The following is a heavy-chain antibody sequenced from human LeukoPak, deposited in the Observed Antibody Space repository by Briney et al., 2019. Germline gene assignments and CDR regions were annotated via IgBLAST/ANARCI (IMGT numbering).Heavy chain of an antibody. CDR3: AKDFIGYCSSTSCYWHAFDI. D-gene: IGHD2-2*01. V-gene: IGHV3-23*01. CDR2: ISGSGGST. Sequence: SGGSLRLSCAASGSTFSSYAMSWVRQAPGKGLEWVSAISGSGGSTYYADSVKGRFTISRDNSNNTLYLQMNSLRAEDTAVYYCAKDFIGYCSSTSCYWHAFDIWGQGTMVTVSS. J-gene: IGHJ3*02. CDR1: GSTFSSYA.